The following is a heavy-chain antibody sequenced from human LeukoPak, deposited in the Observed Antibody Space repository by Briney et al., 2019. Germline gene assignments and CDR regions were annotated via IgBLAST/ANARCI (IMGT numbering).Heavy chain of an antibody. CDR2: ISGSGGST. Sequence: PGGSLRLSCAASGFTFSSYAMSWVRQAPGKGLEWVSAISGSGGSTYYADSVKGRFTISRDNSKNTLYLQMNSLRAEDTAVYYCAKDLYKQLRIPARAFDIWGQGTMVTVSS. CDR1: GFTFSSYA. D-gene: IGHD6-6*01. V-gene: IGHV3-23*01. J-gene: IGHJ3*02. CDR3: AKDLYKQLRIPARAFDI.